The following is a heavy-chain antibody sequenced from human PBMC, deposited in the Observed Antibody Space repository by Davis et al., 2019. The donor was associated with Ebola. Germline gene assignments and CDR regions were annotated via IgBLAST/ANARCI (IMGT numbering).Heavy chain of an antibody. CDR3: ARDFSPDSSGSGY. CDR1: GFTVSHHY. Sequence: GESLKLSCAASGFTVSHHYMSWVRQAPGKGLEWVPVLYSGGTTYYADPVKGRFTISRDNSKNTLYLQMNSLRAEDTAVYYCARDFSPDSSGSGYWGQGTLVTVSS. J-gene: IGHJ4*02. D-gene: IGHD3-22*01. V-gene: IGHV3-53*01. CDR2: LYSGGTT.